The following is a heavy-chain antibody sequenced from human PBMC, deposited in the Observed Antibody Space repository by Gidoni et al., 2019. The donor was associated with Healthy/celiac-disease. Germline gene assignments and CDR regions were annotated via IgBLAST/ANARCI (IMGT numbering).Heavy chain of an antibody. V-gene: IGHV3-33*01. CDR3: ARVDGSSFGYYYYGMDV. J-gene: IGHJ6*02. Sequence: QVQLVESGGGVVQPGRSLSLSCAASGFTFSSYGMHWVRQAPGKGLEWVAVIWYDGSNKYYADSVKGRFTISRDNSKNTLYLQMNSLRAEDTAVYYCARVDGSSFGYYYYGMDVWGQGTTVTVSS. CDR1: GFTFSSYG. CDR2: IWYDGSNK. D-gene: IGHD6-13*01.